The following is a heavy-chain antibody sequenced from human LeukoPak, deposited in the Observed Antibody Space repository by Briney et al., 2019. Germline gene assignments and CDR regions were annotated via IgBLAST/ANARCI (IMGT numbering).Heavy chain of an antibody. CDR2: ISGSGGNT. J-gene: IGHJ3*02. V-gene: IGHV3-23*01. D-gene: IGHD3-22*01. CDR1: GFTFSSYA. Sequence: GGSLRLSCAASGFTFSSYAMSWVRQAPGKGLEWVSAISGSGGNTYYADSVKGRFTISRDNSKNTLYLQMNSLRVEDTAVYYCARAATYYYDSSGYYPYAFDIWGQGTMVTVSS. CDR3: ARAATYYYDSSGYYPYAFDI.